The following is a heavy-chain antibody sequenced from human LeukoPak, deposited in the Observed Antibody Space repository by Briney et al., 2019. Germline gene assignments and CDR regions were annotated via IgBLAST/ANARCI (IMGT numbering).Heavy chain of an antibody. CDR1: GFTFSNAW. J-gene: IGHJ4*02. V-gene: IGHV3-7*01. CDR2: IKQDGSEK. Sequence: GGSLRLSCAGSGFTFSNAWMSWVRQAPGKGLEWVANIKQDGSEKYYLDSVKGRFTISRDNAKNSLYLQMNSLRAEDTAVYFCTREAAAGIDYWGQGTLVTVSS. CDR3: TREAAAGIDY. D-gene: IGHD6-13*01.